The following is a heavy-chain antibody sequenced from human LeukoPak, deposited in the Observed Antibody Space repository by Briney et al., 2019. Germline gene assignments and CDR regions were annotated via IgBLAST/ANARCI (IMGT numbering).Heavy chain of an antibody. Sequence: SEPLSLTCTVSGGSINSYYWSWIRQPPGKGLEWIGYIYYSGSTNYNPSLKSRVTISVDTSKNQFSLKLSSVTAADTAVYYCARGNGYSGWFDPWGQGTLVTVSS. V-gene: IGHV4-59*01. CDR3: ARGNGYSGWFDP. CDR2: IYYSGST. CDR1: GGSINSYY. D-gene: IGHD5-24*01. J-gene: IGHJ5*02.